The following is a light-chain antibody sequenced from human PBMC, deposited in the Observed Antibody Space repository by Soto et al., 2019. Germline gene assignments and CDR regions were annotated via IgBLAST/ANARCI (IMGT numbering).Light chain of an antibody. V-gene: IGKV3-20*01. CDR2: GAS. CDR1: QSVSRSYSSY. J-gene: IGKJ4*01. CDR3: PQYGSSLPLT. Sequence: EIVLTQSPGTLSLSPGERATLSCRASQSVSRSYSSYLAWYQQKPGQAPRLLIHGASSRATGIPDRFSGSGSGTHFTLTISRLEPEDFAVYYCPQYGSSLPLTFGGGTKVEIK.